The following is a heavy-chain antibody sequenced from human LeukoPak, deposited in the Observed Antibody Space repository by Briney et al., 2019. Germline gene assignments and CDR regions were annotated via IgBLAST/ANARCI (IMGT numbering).Heavy chain of an antibody. CDR3: ARDACCGGSCYFRWFDP. J-gene: IGHJ5*02. Sequence: ASVEVSCKASGYTFTSFGISWVRQAPGQGVEWMGWISAYNGNTNYAQKLQGRVTMTTDTSTSTAYMELRSLRSDDTAVYYCARDACCGGSCYFRWFDPWGQGTLVTVSS. V-gene: IGHV1-18*01. CDR2: ISAYNGNT. CDR1: GYTFTSFG. D-gene: IGHD2-15*01.